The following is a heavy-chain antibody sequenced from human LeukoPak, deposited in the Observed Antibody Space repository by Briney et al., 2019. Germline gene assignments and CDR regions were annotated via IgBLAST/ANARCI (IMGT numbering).Heavy chain of an antibody. V-gene: IGHV4-59*01. CDR1: GGSISSYY. CDR2: IYYSGST. Sequence: PSETLSLTCTVSGGSISSYYWSWIRQPPGKGLEWIGYIYYSGSTNCNPSLKSRVTISVDTSKNQFSLKLSSVTAADTAVYYCARGQLLWFFDPWGQGTLVTVSS. J-gene: IGHJ5*02. D-gene: IGHD3-10*01. CDR3: ARGQLLWFFDP.